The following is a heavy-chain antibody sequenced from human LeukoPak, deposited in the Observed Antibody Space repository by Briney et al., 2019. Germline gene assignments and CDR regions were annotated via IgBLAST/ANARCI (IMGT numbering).Heavy chain of an antibody. V-gene: IGHV4-39*01. CDR2: IYYSGST. CDR3: ARAWQYQFDY. Sequence: PSETLSLTCTVSGGSISSSSYYWGWIRQPPGKGLEWIGSIYYSGSTYYNPSLKSRVTISVDTSKNQFSLKLSSVTAADTAVYYCARAWQYQFDYWGQGSLVTVSS. D-gene: IGHD4-11*01. CDR1: GGSISSSSYY. J-gene: IGHJ4*02.